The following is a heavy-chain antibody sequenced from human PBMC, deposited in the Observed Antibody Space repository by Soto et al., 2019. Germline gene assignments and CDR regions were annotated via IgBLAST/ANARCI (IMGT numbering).Heavy chain of an antibody. CDR3: VSWLPDQFDY. D-gene: IGHD5-12*01. J-gene: IGHJ4*02. Sequence: WGSLLLSCAASVLTFSSQAMIWVRQAPRTGLEWVSTINLSGTNTHYADSVKGRFTISRDNSRNTLYLQMNSLIAADTALYYCVSWLPDQFDYWGQGTPVTVSS. V-gene: IGHV3-23*05. CDR1: VLTFSSQA. CDR2: INLSGTNT.